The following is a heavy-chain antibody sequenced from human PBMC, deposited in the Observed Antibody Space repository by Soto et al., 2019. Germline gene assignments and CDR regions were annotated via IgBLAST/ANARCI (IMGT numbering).Heavy chain of an antibody. CDR3: AHSRYSRSSFDY. CDR1: GFSLTSNDVA. CDR2: IYWDDDK. Sequence: QITLKESGPTLVKPTQTLTLTCTFSGFSLTSNDVAVGWIRQPPVKALEWLALIYWDDDKRYTPSLKSRLTITKDTSKNQVVLRMTNMDPVDTATYYCAHSRYSRSSFDYWGQGTLVTVSS. V-gene: IGHV2-5*02. D-gene: IGHD6-6*01. J-gene: IGHJ4*02.